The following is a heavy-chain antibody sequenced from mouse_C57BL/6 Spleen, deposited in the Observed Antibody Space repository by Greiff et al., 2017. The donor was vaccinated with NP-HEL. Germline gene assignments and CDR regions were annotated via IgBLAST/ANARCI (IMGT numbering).Heavy chain of an antibody. CDR3: AREGGIYDGYYVGY. Sequence: QVQLQQPGTELVKPGASVKLSCKASGYTFTSYWMHWVKQRPGQGLEWIGNINPSNGGTNYNERFKSKATLTVDKSSSTAYMQLSSLTSEDSAVYYCAREGGIYDGYYVGYWGQGTTLTVSS. CDR1: GYTFTSYW. D-gene: IGHD2-3*01. CDR2: INPSNGGT. V-gene: IGHV1-53*01. J-gene: IGHJ2*01.